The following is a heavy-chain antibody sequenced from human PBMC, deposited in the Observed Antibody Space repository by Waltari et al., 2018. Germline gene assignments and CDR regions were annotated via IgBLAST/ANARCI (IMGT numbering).Heavy chain of an antibody. Sequence: QVQLVESVGGVVQPGRSLRVSCAVTGFTVNTYAIHWVRPAPGKGLAWVAVISYDGSNKYYADSVRGQFTISRDNSKNTLYLQMNSLRTEDTAVYYCARANTANDRGPYFYNYWGQGTLVTVSS. V-gene: IGHV3-30*01. J-gene: IGHJ4*02. CDR3: ARANTANDRGPYFYNY. CDR2: ISYDGSNK. D-gene: IGHD3-22*01. CDR1: GFTVNTYA.